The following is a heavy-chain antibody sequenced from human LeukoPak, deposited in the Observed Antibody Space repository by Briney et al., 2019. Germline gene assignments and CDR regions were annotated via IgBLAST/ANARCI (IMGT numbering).Heavy chain of an antibody. CDR3: ARGLSPGYGSGSYYNRY. CDR1: GYTFTGYY. Sequence: ASVKVSCKASGYTFTGYYMHWVRQAPGQGLEWMGWINPNSGGTNYAQEFQGRVTMTRDTSISTAYMELSRLRSDDTAVYYCARGLSPGYGSGSYYNRYWGQGTLVTVSS. CDR2: INPNSGGT. J-gene: IGHJ4*02. D-gene: IGHD3-10*01. V-gene: IGHV1-2*02.